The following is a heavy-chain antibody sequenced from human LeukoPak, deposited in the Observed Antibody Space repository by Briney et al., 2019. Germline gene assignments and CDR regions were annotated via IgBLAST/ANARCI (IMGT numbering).Heavy chain of an antibody. CDR3: ARDSSSWMFDY. V-gene: IGHV4-38-2*02. D-gene: IGHD6-13*01. CDR1: GYSISSGYY. CDR2: IYHSGST. J-gene: IGHJ4*02. Sequence: SETLSLTCAVSGYSISSGYYWGWIQQPPGKGLEWIGSIYHSGSTYYNPSLKSRVTISVDTSKNQFSLKLSSVTAADTAVYYCARDSSSWMFDYWGQGTLVTVSS.